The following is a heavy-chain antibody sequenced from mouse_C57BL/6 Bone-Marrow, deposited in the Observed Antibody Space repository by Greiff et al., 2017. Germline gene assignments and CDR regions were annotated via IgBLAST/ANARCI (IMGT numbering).Heavy chain of an antibody. Sequence: QVQLQQPGAELVKPGASVKLSCKASGYTFTSYWMHWVKQRPGQGLEWIGMIHPNSGSTNYNEKFKSKATLTVDKSSSTAYMQLSSLTSEDSAVYNCARERLGREWFAYWGQGTLVTVSA. D-gene: IGHD4-1*01. CDR2: IHPNSGST. CDR3: ARERLGREWFAY. CDR1: GYTFTSYW. J-gene: IGHJ3*01. V-gene: IGHV1-64*01.